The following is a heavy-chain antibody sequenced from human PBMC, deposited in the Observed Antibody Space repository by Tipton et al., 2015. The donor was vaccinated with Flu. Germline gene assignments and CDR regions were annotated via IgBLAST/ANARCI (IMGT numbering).Heavy chain of an antibody. CDR1: ADSISSGSYY. D-gene: IGHD3-9*01. J-gene: IGHJ3*02. CDR2: IYTSGST. CDR3: ARVTGYDAFDI. Sequence: TLSLTCTVSADSISSGSYYWSWIRQPAGKGLEWIGRIYTSGSTNYNPSLKRRVTISVDTSKNQFSLKLSSVTAADTAVYYCARVTGYDAFDIWGQGTMVTVSS. V-gene: IGHV4-61*02.